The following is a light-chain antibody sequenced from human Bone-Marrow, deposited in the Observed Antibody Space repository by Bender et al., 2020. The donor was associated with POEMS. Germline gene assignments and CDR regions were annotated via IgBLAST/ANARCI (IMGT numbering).Light chain of an antibody. V-gene: IGLV1-40*01. CDR2: RNN. Sequence: QSVLTQPPSVSGAPGQRVTISCTGTSSNIGSNYDAHWYQHLPGTAPKLLLYRNNIRPSGVPDRFSGSKSGTSASLTISGLQTEDETDYYCCSYAGSDNWVFGGGTQLTVL. J-gene: IGLJ3*02. CDR3: CSYAGSDNWV. CDR1: SSNIGSNYD.